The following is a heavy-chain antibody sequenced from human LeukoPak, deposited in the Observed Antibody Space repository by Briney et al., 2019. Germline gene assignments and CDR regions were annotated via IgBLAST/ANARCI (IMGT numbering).Heavy chain of an antibody. J-gene: IGHJ4*02. D-gene: IGHD6-19*01. Sequence: GGSLRLSCAAAGFTFSGRYMSWIRQAPGQGMEWVAYISPNSNTIHYADSVKGRFTISRDNAKNSLFLQVDSLRAEDTAMYYCVTESGWLFDYWGQGTLVTVSS. CDR2: ISPNSNTI. CDR3: VTESGWLFDY. V-gene: IGHV3-11*04. CDR1: GFTFSGRY.